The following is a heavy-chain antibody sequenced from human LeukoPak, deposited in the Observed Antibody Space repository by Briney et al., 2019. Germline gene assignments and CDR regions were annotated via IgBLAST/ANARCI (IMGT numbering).Heavy chain of an antibody. CDR2: IRYDGSNK. CDR3: AKDYGSGSYFDY. J-gene: IGHJ4*02. V-gene: IGHV3-30*02. CDR1: GFTFSSYG. Sequence: PGGSLRLSCAASGFTFSSYGMHWVRQAPGKGLEWVAFIRYDGSNKYYADSVKGRFTVSRDNSKNTLYLQMNSLRAEDTAVYYCAKDYGSGSYFDYWGQGTLVTVSS. D-gene: IGHD3-10*01.